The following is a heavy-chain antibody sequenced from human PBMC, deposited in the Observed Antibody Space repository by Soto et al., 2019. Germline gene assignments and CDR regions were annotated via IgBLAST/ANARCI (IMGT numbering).Heavy chain of an antibody. J-gene: IGHJ5*02. CDR3: AKQTVELSLGGFDP. CDR1: GYTFANYY. V-gene: IGHV1-46*01. D-gene: IGHD2-15*01. Sequence: QVQLVQSGAEVKKPGASVTVSCKASGYTFANYYIHWVRQAPGQGLEWMGKINPSGGSATYAQAFQGRVTMTWDTSASTVYMEMRGLRSDDTAVYYCAKQTVELSLGGFDPWGQGTLVTVSS. CDR2: INPSGGSA.